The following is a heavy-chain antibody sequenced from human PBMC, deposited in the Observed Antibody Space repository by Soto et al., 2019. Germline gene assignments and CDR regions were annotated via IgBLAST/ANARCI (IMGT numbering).Heavy chain of an antibody. D-gene: IGHD2-2*01. V-gene: IGHV3-23*01. Sequence: PGCSLGHTCASAEISFSGYAMSRVRQAPGKGLEWVSAISGRGGSTYYADSVKGRFTISRDNSKNTLYLQMNSLRAEDTAVYYCAKIARGEYCSSTSCYRPAIGVTTGNFDYWGQGTLVTVS. CDR2: ISGRGGST. J-gene: IGHJ4*02. CDR3: AKIARGEYCSSTSCYRPAIGVTTGNFDY. CDR1: EISFSGYA.